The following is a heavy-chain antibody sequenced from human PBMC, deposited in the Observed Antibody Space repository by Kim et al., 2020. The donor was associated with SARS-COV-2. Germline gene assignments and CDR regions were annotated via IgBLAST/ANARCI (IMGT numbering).Heavy chain of an antibody. D-gene: IGHD2-21*02. Sequence: YNPSLKSRVTISVDTSKNQFSLKLSSVTAADTAVYYCASLLAYCGGDCYSGSDYWGQGTLVTVSS. CDR3: ASLLAYCGGDCYSGSDY. V-gene: IGHV4-39*01. J-gene: IGHJ4*02.